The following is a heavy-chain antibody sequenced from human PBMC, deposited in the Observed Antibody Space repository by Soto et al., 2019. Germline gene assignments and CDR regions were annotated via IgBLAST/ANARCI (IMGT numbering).Heavy chain of an antibody. CDR3: ARDPMVRGVYNWFDP. CDR2: IKQDGSEK. CDR1: GFTFSSYW. Sequence: PGGSLRLSCAASGFTFSSYWMSWVRQAPGKGLEWVANIKQDGSEKYYVDSVKGRFTISRDNAKNSLYLQMNSLRAGDTAVYYCARDPMVRGVYNWFDPWGQGTLVTVSS. V-gene: IGHV3-7*01. J-gene: IGHJ5*02. D-gene: IGHD3-10*01.